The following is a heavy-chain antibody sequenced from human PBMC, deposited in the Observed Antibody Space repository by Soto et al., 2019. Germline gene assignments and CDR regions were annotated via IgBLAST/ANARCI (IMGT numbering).Heavy chain of an antibody. J-gene: IGHJ3*02. D-gene: IGHD7-27*01. CDR2: IYWDDDK. CDR3: VHSSKGLGRRAFEI. CDR1: GLSLSTSGVG. V-gene: IGHV2-5*02. Sequence: QITLKESGPTLGKPTQTVTLTCTVSGLSLSTSGVGVGWIRQPPGKALEWLALIYWDDDKRYSPSLKSRLTITKDTSKNQVVLTMTNTDPVDTATYYCVHSSKGLGRRAFEIWGQGTMVSVSS.